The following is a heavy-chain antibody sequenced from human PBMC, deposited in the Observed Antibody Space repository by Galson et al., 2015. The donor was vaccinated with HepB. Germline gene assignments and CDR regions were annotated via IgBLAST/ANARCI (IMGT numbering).Heavy chain of an antibody. V-gene: IGHV3-23*01. D-gene: IGHD4-11*01. CDR2: VSFVGRST. CDR3: TKMCYSNFENNYFDP. J-gene: IGHJ5*02. Sequence: SLRLSCAASGFTFSSYAMSWVRQAPGKGLEWVSAVSFVGRSTDYADSVKGRFTISRDNSKNTLYLQMNSLRAEDTAIYYCTKMCYSNFENNYFDPWGQGTPVTVSS. CDR1: GFTFSSYA.